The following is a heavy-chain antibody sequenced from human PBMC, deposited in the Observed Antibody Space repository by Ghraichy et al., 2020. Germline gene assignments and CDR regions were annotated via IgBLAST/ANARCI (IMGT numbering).Heavy chain of an antibody. CDR1: GFTFSHYV. Sequence: GGSLRLSCAASGFTFSHYVIHWVRQAPGKGLEWVAVIWDDGSRKYYVESVKGRFTISRDNPNNTVHLQMNSLRAEDTAVYYCARDIRTTLAAGPQLPSFDYWGQGTLVTVSS. J-gene: IGHJ4*02. D-gene: IGHD2-2*01. CDR2: IWDDGSRK. V-gene: IGHV3-33*01. CDR3: ARDIRTTLAAGPQLPSFDY.